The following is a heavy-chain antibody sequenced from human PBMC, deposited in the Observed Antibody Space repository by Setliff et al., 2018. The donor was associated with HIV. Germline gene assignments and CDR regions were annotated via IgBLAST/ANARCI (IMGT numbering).Heavy chain of an antibody. CDR2: IEGDGSNK. J-gene: IGHJ4*02. D-gene: IGHD1-26*01. CDR1: GFTFSSYN. Sequence: GGSLRLSCAASGFTFSSYNMNWVRQAPGKGLEWVAFIEGDGSNKYYVDSVKGRFTICRDNSKNMLCLQMNSLRGEDTAVYYCVKGFRGNYEYWGQGTLVTVSS. CDR3: VKGFRGNYEY. V-gene: IGHV3-30*02.